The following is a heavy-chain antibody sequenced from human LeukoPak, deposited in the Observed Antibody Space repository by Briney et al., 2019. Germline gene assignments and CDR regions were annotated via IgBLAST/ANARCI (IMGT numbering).Heavy chain of an antibody. CDR1: GFTFTNYA. CDR3: ARDRSVVGAKEFDP. CDR2: ISGSGGST. V-gene: IGHV3-23*01. Sequence: PGGSLRLSCAASGFTFTNYAMSWVRQAPGEGLEWVSAISGSGGSTYYADSVEGRFTISRDNSKNTLYLQMNSLRAEDTAVYYCARDRSVVGAKEFDPWGQGTPVTVSS. D-gene: IGHD1-26*01. J-gene: IGHJ5*02.